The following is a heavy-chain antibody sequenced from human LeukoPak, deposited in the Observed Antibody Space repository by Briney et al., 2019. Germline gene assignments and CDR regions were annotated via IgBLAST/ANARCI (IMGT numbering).Heavy chain of an antibody. CDR3: ARSFDNYYYYHMDV. D-gene: IGHD3-16*01. V-gene: IGHV3-21*01. J-gene: IGHJ6*04. CDR1: GFTFSTYS. Sequence: PGGSLRLSCAASGFTFSTYSMNWVRQAPGKGLEWVSSISSSSSYIYYADSVKGRFTSSRDNAKNPLYLQMNSLRAEDTAVYYCARSFDNYYYYHMDVWGKGTTVTVSS. CDR2: ISSSSSYI.